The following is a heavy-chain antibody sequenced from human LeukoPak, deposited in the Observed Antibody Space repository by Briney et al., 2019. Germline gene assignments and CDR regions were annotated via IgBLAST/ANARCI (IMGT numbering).Heavy chain of an antibody. CDR1: GGSISSYY. CDR2: IYTSGST. CDR3: ALGYCSGGSCYGGFDP. Sequence: SETLPLTCTVSGGSISSYYWSWIRQPPGKGLEWIGYIYTSGSTNYNPSLKSRVTISVDTSKNQFSLKLSSVTAADTAVYYCALGYCSGGSCYGGFDPWGQGTLVTVSS. D-gene: IGHD2-15*01. J-gene: IGHJ5*02. V-gene: IGHV4-4*09.